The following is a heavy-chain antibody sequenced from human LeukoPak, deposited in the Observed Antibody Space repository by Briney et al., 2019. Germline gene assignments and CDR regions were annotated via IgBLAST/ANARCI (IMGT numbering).Heavy chain of an antibody. CDR3: AREMAHYFDSSGYSF. CDR1: GFTFSSYG. D-gene: IGHD3-22*01. V-gene: IGHV3-33*05. J-gene: IGHJ4*02. CDR2: ISYDGSKK. Sequence: PGGSLRLSCAASGFTFSSYGMHWVRQAPGKGLEWVAIISYDGSKKYYGDSVKGRFTISRDNSKNTLYLQMNSLRDEDTAVYYCAREMAHYFDSSGYSFWGQGTLVTVSS.